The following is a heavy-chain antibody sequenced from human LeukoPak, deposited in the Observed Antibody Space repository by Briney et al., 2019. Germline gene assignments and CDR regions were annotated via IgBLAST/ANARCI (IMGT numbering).Heavy chain of an antibody. CDR1: GGTLSSYA. CDR3: ASLTYYYDSSASMLNRYYFDY. V-gene: IGHV1-69*13. J-gene: IGHJ4*02. CDR2: IIPIFGTA. Sequence: ASVKVSCKASGGTLSSYAISWVRQAPGQGLEWMGGIIPIFGTANYAQKFQGRVTITADESTSTAYMELSSLRSEDTAVYYCASLTYYYDSSASMLNRYYFDYWGQGTLVTVSS. D-gene: IGHD3-22*01.